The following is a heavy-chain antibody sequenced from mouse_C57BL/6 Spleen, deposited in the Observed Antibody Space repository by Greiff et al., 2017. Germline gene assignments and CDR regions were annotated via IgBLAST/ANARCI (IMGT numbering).Heavy chain of an antibody. Sequence: QVQLQQSGPGLVQPSQSLSITCTVSGFSLTSYGVHWVRQSPGKGLEWLGVIWRGGSTDYNAAFMSRLSITKDNSKSQVFFKMNSLQADDTAIYSCAKNGLPHWYCDVWGTETTVTVSS. D-gene: IGHD2-2*01. J-gene: IGHJ1*03. CDR2: IWRGGST. CDR1: GFSLTSYG. V-gene: IGHV2-5*01. CDR3: AKNGLPHWYCDV.